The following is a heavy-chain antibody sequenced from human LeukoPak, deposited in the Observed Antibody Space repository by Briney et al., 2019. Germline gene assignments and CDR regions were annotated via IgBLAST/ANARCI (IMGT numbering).Heavy chain of an antibody. CDR2: IRQDGSEK. CDR1: GFTFSNDW. J-gene: IGHJ4*02. V-gene: IGHV3-7*01. CDR3: ARHTYYYFEY. Sequence: GGSLRLSCEVSGFTFSNDWMTWVRQAPGKGLEWVANIRQDGSEKDYVDSVKGRFTISRDNAEDSVYLQMNSLRAEDTAVYYCARHTYYYFEYWGQGTLVTVSS. D-gene: IGHD3-10*01.